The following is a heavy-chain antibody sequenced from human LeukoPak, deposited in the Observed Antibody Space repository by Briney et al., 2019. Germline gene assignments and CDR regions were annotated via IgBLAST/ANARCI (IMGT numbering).Heavy chain of an antibody. J-gene: IGHJ6*03. CDR3: ARNETTGLQRTPYYHSYVDV. D-gene: IGHD4-11*01. CDR2: IYYSGST. CDR1: GASITNNAYY. Sequence: SETLSLTCTVSGASITNNAYYWAWIRQPPGKGLEWIGSIYYSGSTHYNPSLKSRLTISVDTSKNQFSLKLSSVTAADTAVYYCARNETTGLQRTPYYHSYVDVWGKGTTVTVSS. V-gene: IGHV4-39*01.